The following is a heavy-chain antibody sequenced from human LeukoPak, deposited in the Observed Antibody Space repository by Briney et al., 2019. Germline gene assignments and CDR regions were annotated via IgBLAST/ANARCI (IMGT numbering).Heavy chain of an antibody. V-gene: IGHV4-61*02. CDR1: GGSISSGSYY. D-gene: IGHD3-9*01. J-gene: IGHJ6*03. CDR3: AREELYDIQYYYYYYMDV. CDR2: IYTSGST. Sequence: SETLSLTCTVSGGSISSGSYYWSWIRQPAGKGLEWIGRIYTSGSTNYNPSLKSRVTISVDTSKNQFSLKLSPVTAAATAVYYCAREELYDIQYYYYYYMDVWGKGTTVTVPS.